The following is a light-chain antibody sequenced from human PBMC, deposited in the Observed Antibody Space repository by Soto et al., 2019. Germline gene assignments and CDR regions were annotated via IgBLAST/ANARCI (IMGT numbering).Light chain of an antibody. V-gene: IGKV3-20*01. Sequence: EIVFTQSPCTLSLSPGERATLSCRASQRVSNNYLACYQQKPGQAPRLLIYGASNRATGIPDMFSSSGSGTDFTLTISRLEPEDFAVYYCQQYGSSGTFGQGTKVDIK. CDR3: QQYGSSGT. CDR2: GAS. J-gene: IGKJ1*01. CDR1: QRVSNNY.